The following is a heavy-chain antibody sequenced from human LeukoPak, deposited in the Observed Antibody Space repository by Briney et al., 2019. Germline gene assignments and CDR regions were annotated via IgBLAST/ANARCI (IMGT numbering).Heavy chain of an antibody. V-gene: IGHV4-31*03. CDR1: GGSISSRGYF. CDR2: ISYSGST. CDR3: ASRPYASNDYYHGVFAY. J-gene: IGHJ4*02. Sequence: PSETLSLTCTVSGGSISSRGYFWSWIRQHPGKGLEGIRYISYSGSTSYNPALKSRIIISLDTSKNQMSLKLSYVTAADAAMYYCASRPYASNDYYHGVFAYWGQGTLVTVSS. D-gene: IGHD3-22*01.